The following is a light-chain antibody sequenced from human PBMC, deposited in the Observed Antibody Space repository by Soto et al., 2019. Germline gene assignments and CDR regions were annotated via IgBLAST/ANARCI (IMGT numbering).Light chain of an antibody. CDR1: SSDIGGNYVSWY. J-gene: IGLJ2*01. CDR3: SSYANSRTVI. CDR2: DDD. V-gene: IGLV2-14*03. Sequence: QSVLTQPASVSGSPGQSITISGTGTSSDIGGNYVSWYVSWYQQHPGKVPKLIIYDDDDRPSGVSNRFSGSKSGSTASLTISGLQAEDEADYYCSSYANSRTVIFGGGTKLTVL.